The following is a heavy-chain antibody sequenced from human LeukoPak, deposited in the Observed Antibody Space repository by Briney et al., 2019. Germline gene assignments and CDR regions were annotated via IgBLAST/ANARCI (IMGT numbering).Heavy chain of an antibody. CDR3: AKNGDRGAYCTGGTCYPYFYYYMDV. Sequence: GGSLRLSCAASGFTFDDYGMSWVRQAPGKGLEWVSSISSTGGTTYYADSVKGRFTISRDNSKNTLYLQMNSLRAEDTAIYYCAKNGDRGAYCTGGTCYPYFYYYMDVWGKGTTVTI. V-gene: IGHV3-23*01. J-gene: IGHJ6*03. CDR1: GFTFDDYG. CDR2: ISSTGGTT. D-gene: IGHD2-15*01.